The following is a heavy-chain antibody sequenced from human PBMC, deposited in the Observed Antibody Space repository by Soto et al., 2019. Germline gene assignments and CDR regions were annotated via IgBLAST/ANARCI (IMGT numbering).Heavy chain of an antibody. CDR2: IYHSGST. D-gene: IGHD2-15*01. Sequence: QVQLQESGPGLVKPSGTLSLTCAVSSGSISSSNWWSWVRQPPGKGLEWIGEIYHSGSTNYNPSLKSRVTISVDKSKNQFSRKLSSVTAADTAVYYCARKGDRYCIGGSCYSGFDYWGQGTLVTVSS. CDR3: ARKGDRYCIGGSCYSGFDY. V-gene: IGHV4-4*02. J-gene: IGHJ4*02. CDR1: SGSISSSNW.